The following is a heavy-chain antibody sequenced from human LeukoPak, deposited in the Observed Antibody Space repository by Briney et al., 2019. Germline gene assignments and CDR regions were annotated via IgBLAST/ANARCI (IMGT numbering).Heavy chain of an antibody. CDR3: ARDACSATICQAGGNWFDP. D-gene: IGHD2-2*01. Sequence: ASVTVSCTASGYTFTNYYIHWVRQAPGQGLEWMGIINPSGGSTSYAQKFQGRVTMTRDTSTSTVYMELSSLRSEDTAVYYCARDACSATICQAGGNWFDPWGLGTLVTVSS. CDR2: INPSGGST. CDR1: GYTFTNYY. V-gene: IGHV1-46*01. J-gene: IGHJ5*02.